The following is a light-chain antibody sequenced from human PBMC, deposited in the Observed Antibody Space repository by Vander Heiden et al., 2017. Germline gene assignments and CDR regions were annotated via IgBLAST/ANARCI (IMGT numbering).Light chain of an antibody. J-gene: IGKJ4*01. CDR3: QQSFTTPIT. V-gene: IGKV1-39*01. CDR1: QSNSTH. CDR2: DAT. Sequence: DIQVTQSPSSLSASVGDRVTIPCRASQSNSTHLNWYQQRPGRPPKLLIYDATNLESGVPSRFSGSGSGTDFTLTISSLQPEDFATYSCQQSFTTPITFAGGTNVEMK.